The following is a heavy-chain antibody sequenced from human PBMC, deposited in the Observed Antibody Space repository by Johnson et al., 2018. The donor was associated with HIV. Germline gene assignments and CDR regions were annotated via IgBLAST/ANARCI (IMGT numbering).Heavy chain of an antibody. J-gene: IGHJ3*02. CDR3: AKERRAPRAFDI. CDR1: GFTVSSYY. CDR2: ISYDGSNK. Sequence: VHLVESGGALVQPGGSLRLSCAASGFTVSSYYMNWVRQAPGKGLEWVAVISYDGSNKYYADSVKGRFTISRDNSKNTLYLQMNSLRAEDTAVYYCAKERRAPRAFDIWGQGTMVTVSS. V-gene: IGHV3-30*18.